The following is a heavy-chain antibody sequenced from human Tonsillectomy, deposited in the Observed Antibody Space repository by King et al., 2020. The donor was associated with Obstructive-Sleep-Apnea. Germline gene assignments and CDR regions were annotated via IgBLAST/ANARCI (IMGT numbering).Heavy chain of an antibody. Sequence: VQLVESGGGVVQPGRSLRLSCAASGFIFSSYGMHWVHQAPGKGLEWVALIWYDGSNKYYADSVRGRFTLSRDNSKNTLYLQMHSLRAEDTAVYYCARDLVPAAVRLRYYGMDVWGQGTTVTVSS. CDR1: GFIFSSYG. CDR2: IWYDGSNK. J-gene: IGHJ6*02. D-gene: IGHD2-2*01. CDR3: ARDLVPAAVRLRYYGMDV. V-gene: IGHV3-33*01.